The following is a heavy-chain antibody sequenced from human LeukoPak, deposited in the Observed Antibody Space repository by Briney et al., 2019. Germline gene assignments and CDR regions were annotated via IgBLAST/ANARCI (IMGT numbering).Heavy chain of an antibody. CDR3: ARSDYYGSGSHTVFDAFDI. V-gene: IGHV4-59*02. Sequence: SETLSLTCTVSGGSVNNYFWSWIRRPPGKGLEWIGYIDDSGNTDYNPSLKSQVSISVAKSKNQFFLKLSSVTAADTAMYYCARSDYYGSGSHTVFDAFDIWGQGTRVTVSS. J-gene: IGHJ3*02. CDR1: GGSVNNYF. CDR2: IDDSGNT. D-gene: IGHD3-10*01.